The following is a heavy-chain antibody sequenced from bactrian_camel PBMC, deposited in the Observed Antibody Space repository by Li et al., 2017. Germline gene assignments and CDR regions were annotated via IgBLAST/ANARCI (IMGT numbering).Heavy chain of an antibody. CDR2: ITSDGTT. CDR1: GYTVSSGC. V-gene: IGHV3S53*01. D-gene: IGHD2*01. Sequence: HVQLVESGGGSVQAGGSLTLSCAASGYTVSSGCMGWFRQAPGKEREGVASITSDGTTAYVDSVKGRFIISRDNAKNTLNLQMNSLKPQDSGMYYCAASKPPCYYSETLAAQADDFNHWGQGTQVTAS. J-gene: IGHJ4*01. CDR3: AASKPPCYYSETLAAQADDFNH.